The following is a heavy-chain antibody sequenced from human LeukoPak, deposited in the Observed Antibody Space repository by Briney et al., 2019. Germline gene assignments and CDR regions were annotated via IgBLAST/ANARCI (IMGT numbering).Heavy chain of an antibody. V-gene: IGHV1-18*01. CDR3: ARGMYSSSLELGY. CDR1: GDTFTSYG. Sequence: ASVKASCKASGDTFTSYGISWVRQAPGQGLEWMGWISAYNGNTNYAQKLQGRLTMPTDTCTSTAYMELRSLRFDDTAVYYCARGMYSSSLELGYWGQGTLVTVSS. D-gene: IGHD6-6*01. CDR2: ISAYNGNT. J-gene: IGHJ4*02.